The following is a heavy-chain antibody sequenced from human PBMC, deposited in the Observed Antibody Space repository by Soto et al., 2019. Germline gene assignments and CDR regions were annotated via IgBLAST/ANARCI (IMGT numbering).Heavy chain of an antibody. V-gene: IGHV4-31*03. D-gene: IGHD6-6*01. CDR3: AREGAAPYYYYGMDV. Sequence: SETLSLTCTVSGGSINSGAYYWSWIRQHPGKGLEWIGYIYYSGSTYYNPSLKSRVTISVDTSKNQFSLKLSSVTAADTAVYYCAREGAAPYYYYGMDVWGQGTTVTVSS. J-gene: IGHJ6*02. CDR1: GGSINSGAYY. CDR2: IYYSGST.